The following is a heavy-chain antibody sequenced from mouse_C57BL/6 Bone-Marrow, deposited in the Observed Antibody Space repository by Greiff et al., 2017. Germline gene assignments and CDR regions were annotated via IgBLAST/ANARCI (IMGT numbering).Heavy chain of an antibody. D-gene: IGHD1-1*02. CDR1: GYTFTSYW. J-gene: IGHJ3*01. Sequence: QVQLQQPGAELVKPGASVKMSCKASGYTFTSYWITWVKQRPGQGLEWIGDIYPGSGSTNYNEKFKSKATLTVDTSSSTAYMQLSSLTSEDSAVYYWARGGVGGDSWFAYWGQGTLVTVSA. CDR2: IYPGSGST. CDR3: ARGGVGGDSWFAY. V-gene: IGHV1-55*01.